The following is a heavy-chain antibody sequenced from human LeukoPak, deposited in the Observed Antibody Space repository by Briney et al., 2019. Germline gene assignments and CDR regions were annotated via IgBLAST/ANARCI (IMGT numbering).Heavy chain of an antibody. CDR1: VSTSKRYT. CDR2: ISANGGAT. Sequence: GGTLRLSRAPSVSTSKRYTMSSGPQAPGEGLESDSAISANGGATYHADSVKGRFTSSRDNSENTLFLQMNSLRAEDMAVYYGAKEPREYCSSTSCPNWFDLWGQGTLVTVSS. V-gene: IGHV3-23*01. D-gene: IGHD2-2*01. CDR3: AKEPREYCSSTSCPNWFDL. J-gene: IGHJ5*02.